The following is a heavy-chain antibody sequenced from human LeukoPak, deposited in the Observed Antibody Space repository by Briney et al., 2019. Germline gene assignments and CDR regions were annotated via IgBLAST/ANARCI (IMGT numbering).Heavy chain of an antibody. D-gene: IGHD6-19*01. V-gene: IGHV1-46*01. Sequence: GASVKVSCKASGDTFTRYHIHWVRQAPGQGLEWMGIINSSGGGTTYAQKFQGRVTMTRDTYTSTVYRELSGLRSEDTAVYYCARTLSGWYDDWGQGTLVTVSS. CDR2: INSSGGGT. J-gene: IGHJ5*02. CDR3: ARTLSGWYDD. CDR1: GDTFTRYH.